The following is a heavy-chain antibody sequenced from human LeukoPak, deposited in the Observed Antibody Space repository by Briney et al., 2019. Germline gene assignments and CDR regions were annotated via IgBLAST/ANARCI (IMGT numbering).Heavy chain of an antibody. CDR3: AKDNYGDYVTPFDY. Sequence: GGSLRLSCAASGFTFDDYVMHWVRQAPGKGLEWVSGISWNSGSIGYADSVKGRFTISRDNAKNSLYLQMNSLRAEDTALYYCAKDNYGDYVTPFDYWGQGTLVTVSS. J-gene: IGHJ4*02. V-gene: IGHV3-9*01. CDR1: GFTFDDYV. CDR2: ISWNSGSI. D-gene: IGHD4-17*01.